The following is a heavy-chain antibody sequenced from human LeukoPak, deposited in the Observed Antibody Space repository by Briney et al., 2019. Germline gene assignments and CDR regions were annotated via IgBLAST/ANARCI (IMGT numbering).Heavy chain of an antibody. D-gene: IGHD6-6*01. CDR2: ISYDGSNK. V-gene: IGHV3-30-3*01. CDR3: ATQQLTLAARGGFDY. CDR1: GFTFSSYA. J-gene: IGHJ4*02. Sequence: PGGSLRLSCAASGFTFSSYAMHWVRQAPGKGLEWVAVISYDGSNKYYADSVKGRFTISRDNSKNTLYLQMNSLRAEDTAVYYCATQQLTLAARGGFDYWGQGTLVTVSS.